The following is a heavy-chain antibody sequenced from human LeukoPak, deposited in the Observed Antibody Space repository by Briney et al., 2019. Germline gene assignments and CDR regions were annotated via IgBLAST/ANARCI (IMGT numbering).Heavy chain of an antibody. J-gene: IGHJ3*02. Sequence: GGSLRLSCAASGFTFSNYEMNWVRQAPGKGLEWVPSISSSSYIYYADSVKGRFTISRDNSKNTLYLQMNSLRAEDTAVYYCATMAMIVVVDAFDIWGQGTMVTVSS. CDR2: ISSSSYI. CDR3: ATMAMIVVVDAFDI. D-gene: IGHD3-22*01. V-gene: IGHV3-69-1*01. CDR1: GFTFSNYE.